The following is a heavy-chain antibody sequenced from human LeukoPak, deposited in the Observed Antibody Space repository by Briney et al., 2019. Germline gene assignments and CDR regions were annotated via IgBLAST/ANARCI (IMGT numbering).Heavy chain of an antibody. Sequence: SVKVSCKASGGTFSSYAISWVRQAPGQGLEWMGGVIPIFGTANYAQKFQGRVTITADKSTSTAYMELSSLRSEDTAVYYCARELEDGHYYYGMDVWGKGTTVTVSS. CDR3: ARELEDGHYYYGMDV. CDR2: VIPIFGTA. CDR1: GGTFSSYA. J-gene: IGHJ6*04. D-gene: IGHD5-24*01. V-gene: IGHV1-69*06.